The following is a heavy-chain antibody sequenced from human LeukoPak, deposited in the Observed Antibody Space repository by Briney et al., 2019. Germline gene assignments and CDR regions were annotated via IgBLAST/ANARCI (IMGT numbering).Heavy chain of an antibody. CDR1: EYRFTDYW. CDR3: ARLGTYGSGSIDI. J-gene: IGHJ4*02. Sequence: GESLKISCKGSEYRFTDYWIGWLRQMPGKGLGWMGVIFPGDSDTRYRPSFQGHVTISADTSITTAYLQWSSLEASDTAMYYCARLGTYGSGSIDIWGQGTLVTVSS. D-gene: IGHD3-10*01. CDR2: IFPGDSDT. V-gene: IGHV5-51*01.